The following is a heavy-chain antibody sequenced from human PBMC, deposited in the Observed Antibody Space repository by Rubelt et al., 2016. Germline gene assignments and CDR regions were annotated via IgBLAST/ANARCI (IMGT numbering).Heavy chain of an antibody. V-gene: IGHV3-30*18. Sequence: ESRGGVVQPGRSLRLSCAASGFTFSSYGMHWVRQAPGKGLEWVAVISSDGSNKYYADSVKGRFTISRDNSKNTLYLQMNSLRAEDTAVYYCAKGELLWFWESYDLDYWGQGTLVTVSS. CDR1: GFTFSSYG. CDR2: ISSDGSNK. J-gene: IGHJ4*02. CDR3: AKGELLWFWESYDLDY. D-gene: IGHD3-10*01.